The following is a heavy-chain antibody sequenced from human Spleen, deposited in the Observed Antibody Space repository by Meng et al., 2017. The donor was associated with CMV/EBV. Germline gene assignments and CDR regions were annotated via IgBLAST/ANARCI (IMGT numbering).Heavy chain of an antibody. CDR2: IRYDGSNK. CDR1: GFTFSSYG. CDR3: AKEISTSFNYKYGMDI. Sequence: GGSLRLSCAASGFTFSSYGMHWVRQAPGKGLEWVAFIRYDGSNKYYADSVKGRFTISRDNSKNTLYLQMNSLRAEDTALYYCAKEISTSFNYKYGMDIWGQGTTVTVSS. V-gene: IGHV3-30*02. D-gene: IGHD2-2*01. J-gene: IGHJ6*02.